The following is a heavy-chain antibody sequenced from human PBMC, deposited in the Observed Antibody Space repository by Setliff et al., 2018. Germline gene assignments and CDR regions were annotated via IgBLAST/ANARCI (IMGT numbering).Heavy chain of an antibody. CDR3: ARSTYYSTWHYFDH. D-gene: IGHD3-16*01. J-gene: IGHJ4*02. V-gene: IGHV4-38-2*02. CDR1: GYSISSGYY. CDR2: IYHSGST. Sequence: SETLSLTCTVSGYSISSGYYWGWIRQPPGKGLEWIGSIYHSGSTYYNPSLKSRVTISVDTSKNQFSLKLSSVTAADTAVYYCARSTYYSTWHYFDHWGQGILVTVSS.